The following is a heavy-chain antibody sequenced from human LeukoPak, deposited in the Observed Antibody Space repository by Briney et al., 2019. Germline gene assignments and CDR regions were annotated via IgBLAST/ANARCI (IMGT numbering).Heavy chain of an antibody. CDR2: IYHSGST. CDR3: ARIAVTTGPDY. V-gene: IGHV4-38-2*02. J-gene: IGHJ4*02. Sequence: PSETPSLTCIVSGYSISSGYYWGWIRQPPGKGLEWIGSIYHSGSTNYNPSLKSRVTISVDTSKNQFSLKLTSVTAADTAVYYCARIAVTTGPDYWGQGTLVTVSS. D-gene: IGHD4-17*01. CDR1: GYSISSGYY.